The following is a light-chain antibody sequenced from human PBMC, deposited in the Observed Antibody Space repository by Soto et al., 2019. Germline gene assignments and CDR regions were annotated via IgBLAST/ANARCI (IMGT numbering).Light chain of an antibody. CDR2: DVS. V-gene: IGLV2-14*01. CDR3: SSYTSSSTVV. CDR1: SSDVGGYNY. Sequence: QSALTQPASVSGSPGQSITISCTGTSSDVGGYNYVSWYQQHPGKAPKLIIYDVSNRPSGVSNRFSGSKSGNTASLTISGLQAEDEADYYCSSYTSSSTVVFGGWTKLTVL. J-gene: IGLJ2*01.